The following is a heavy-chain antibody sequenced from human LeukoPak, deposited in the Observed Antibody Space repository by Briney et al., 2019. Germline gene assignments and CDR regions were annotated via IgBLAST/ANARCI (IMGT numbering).Heavy chain of an antibody. CDR1: GGTFSSSA. V-gene: IGHV1-69*13. CDR3: ARELLPGGFADY. D-gene: IGHD3-22*01. Sequence: SVKVSCKASGGTFSSSAISWVRQAPGQGLEWMGGIIPIFHTSTYARKFQGRLTITADESTNTAYMELSSLRSDDTAIYYCARELLPGGFADYWGQGALVTVSS. J-gene: IGHJ4*02. CDR2: IIPIFHTS.